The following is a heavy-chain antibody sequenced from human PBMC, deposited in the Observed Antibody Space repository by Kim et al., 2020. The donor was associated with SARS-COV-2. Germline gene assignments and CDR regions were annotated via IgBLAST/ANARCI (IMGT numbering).Heavy chain of an antibody. Sequence: SETLSLTCTVSGGSISSYYWSWIRQPPEKGLEWIGYIYYSGSTNYNPSLKSRVTISVDTSKNQFSLKLSSVTAADTAVYYCARHRLNLFDPWGQGTLVTVSS. CDR2: IYYSGST. CDR1: GGSISSYY. J-gene: IGHJ5*02. CDR3: ARHRLNLFDP. V-gene: IGHV4-59*08.